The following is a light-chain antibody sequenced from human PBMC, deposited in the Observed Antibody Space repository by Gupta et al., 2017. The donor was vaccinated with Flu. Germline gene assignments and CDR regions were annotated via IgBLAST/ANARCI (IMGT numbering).Light chain of an antibody. CDR2: DAS. Sequence: GERATLSCRASQSVSYRLAWYQLKPGQAPRLLIYDASTRATGIPDRFGGSGSGTEFTLTISSLQSEDFATYHCQQYDNWPATFGQGTKLVIK. CDR1: QSVSYR. CDR3: QQYDNWPAT. V-gene: IGKV3-15*01. J-gene: IGKJ2*01.